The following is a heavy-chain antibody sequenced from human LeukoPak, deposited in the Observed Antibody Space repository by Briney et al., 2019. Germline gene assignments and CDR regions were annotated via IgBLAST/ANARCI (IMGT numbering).Heavy chain of an antibody. CDR2: ISGSGGST. CDR1: GFTFSSYA. D-gene: IGHD3-22*01. Sequence: GGSLRLSCAASGFTFSSYAMSWGRQGPGKGLEWVSGISGSGGSTNYAHSVKGRFTISRDNSKNTLYLQMNSLRAEDTAVYHCAKDMNTYYYDVWGQGTLVTVSS. J-gene: IGHJ4*02. V-gene: IGHV3-23*01. CDR3: AKDMNTYYYDV.